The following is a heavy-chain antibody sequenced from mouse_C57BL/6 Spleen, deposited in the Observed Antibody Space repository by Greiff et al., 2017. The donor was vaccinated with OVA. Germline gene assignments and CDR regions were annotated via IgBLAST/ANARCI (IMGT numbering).Heavy chain of an antibody. CDR3: ARIYDGSSYGAY. CDR1: GYTFTSYW. J-gene: IGHJ2*01. V-gene: IGHV1-55*01. D-gene: IGHD1-1*01. CDR2: IYPGSGST. Sequence: QVQLQQPGAELVKPGASVKMSCKASGYTFTSYWITWVKQRPGQGLEWIGDIYPGSGSTNYNEKFKSKATLTVDTSSSTAYMQLSSLTSEDSAVYYCARIYDGSSYGAYWGQGTTLTVSS.